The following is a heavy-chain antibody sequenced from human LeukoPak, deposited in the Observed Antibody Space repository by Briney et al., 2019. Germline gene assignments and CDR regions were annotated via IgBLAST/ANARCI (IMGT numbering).Heavy chain of an antibody. Sequence: SETLSLTCSVFRGSINSGDSFWSWIRQSAGGGLEWIGYIRSSGTPLYNGSLKSRVTISADVSRNQFSLKMNSVTAADTAVYFCARDPRGYVGASFDVWGQRTKVTVSS. CDR3: ARDPRGYVGASFDV. CDR2: IRSSGTP. CDR1: RGSINSGDSF. D-gene: IGHD3-16*01. J-gene: IGHJ3*01. V-gene: IGHV4-30-4*01.